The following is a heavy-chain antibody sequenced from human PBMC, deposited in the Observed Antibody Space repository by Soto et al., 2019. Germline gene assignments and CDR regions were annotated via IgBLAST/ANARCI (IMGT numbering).Heavy chain of an antibody. Sequence: PGGSLRLSCAASGFTFSSYSMNWVRQAPGKGLEWVSYISSSSSTIYYADSVKGRFTISRDNAKTSLYLQMNSLRAEDTAVYYCARVPIAADEHFDYWGQGTLVTVSS. D-gene: IGHD6-13*01. J-gene: IGHJ4*02. CDR1: GFTFSSYS. CDR2: ISSSSSTI. V-gene: IGHV3-48*01. CDR3: ARVPIAADEHFDY.